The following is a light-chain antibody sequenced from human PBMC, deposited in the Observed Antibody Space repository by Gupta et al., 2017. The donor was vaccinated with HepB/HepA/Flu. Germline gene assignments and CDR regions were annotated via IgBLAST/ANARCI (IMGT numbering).Light chain of an antibody. V-gene: IGKV3-11*01. CDR3: QQRSNWPPLT. J-gene: IGKJ4*01. Sequence: EIVLTQSPATLSLSPGERATLSCRASQSVRSYLAWYKQKPGQAPRLLIYDASNRATGITARFSGSGSGTDFTLTISSLEPEDFAVYYCQQRSNWPPLTFGRGTKVEIK. CDR2: DAS. CDR1: QSVRSY.